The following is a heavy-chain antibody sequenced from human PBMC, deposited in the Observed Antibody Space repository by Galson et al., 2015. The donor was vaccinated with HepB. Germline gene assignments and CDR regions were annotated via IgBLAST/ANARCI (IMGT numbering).Heavy chain of an antibody. D-gene: IGHD3-22*01. CDR2: ISAYNGNT. CDR1: GYTFTNYG. J-gene: IGHJ4*02. V-gene: IGHV1-18*01. CDR3: ARALGYYDSSGYGDY. Sequence: SCKASGYTFTNYGISWVRQAPGQGLEWMGWISAYNGNTNYAQKLQGRVTMTTDTSTSTAYMELRSLRSDDTAVYYCARALGYYDSSGYGDYWGQGTLVTVSS.